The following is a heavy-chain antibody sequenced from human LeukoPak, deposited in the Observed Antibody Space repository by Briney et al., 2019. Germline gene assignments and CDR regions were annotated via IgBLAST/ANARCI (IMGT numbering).Heavy chain of an antibody. CDR1: GYTFTNYN. V-gene: IGHV1-18*01. D-gene: IGHD5-18*01. J-gene: IGHJ4*02. CDR3: ARGILDTSNYYFDR. Sequence: ASVKVSCKASGYTFTNYNINWVRQAPGQGLAWMGWISAYNGNTNYAQSFQGRVTMTTDTSTSIAYMELRSLRSDDTAVYSCARGILDTSNYYFDRWGQGTLVTVSS. CDR2: ISAYNGNT.